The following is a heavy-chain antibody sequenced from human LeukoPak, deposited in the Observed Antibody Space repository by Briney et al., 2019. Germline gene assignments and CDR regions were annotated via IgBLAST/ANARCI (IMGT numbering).Heavy chain of an antibody. CDR2: KGYDGSNK. J-gene: IGHJ4*02. V-gene: IGHV3-30*02. D-gene: IGHD3-22*01. Sequence: GGSLRLSCAASGFTFSSYGMHWVRQAPGKGLEWEAVKGYDGSNKYYADSVKGRFTISRDNSKNTMYLQMNSLRAEDTAVYYCAKDIYYDSSGYRGYFDYWGQGTLVTVSS. CDR1: GFTFSSYG. CDR3: AKDIYYDSSGYRGYFDY.